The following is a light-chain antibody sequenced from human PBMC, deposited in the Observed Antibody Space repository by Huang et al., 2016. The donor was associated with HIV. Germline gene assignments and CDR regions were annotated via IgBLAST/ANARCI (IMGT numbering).Light chain of an antibody. J-gene: IGKJ5*01. Sequence: EIVLTQSPGTLSLFPGERATLSCRASQSVSSSYLAWYQQKPGQAPRLRSYGASNGAPCIPARFSGSGSGTDFTLTISRVEPEDFAVYYCQQYGGSPITFGQGTRLEIK. CDR2: GAS. V-gene: IGKV3-20*01. CDR3: QQYGGSPIT. CDR1: QSVSSSY.